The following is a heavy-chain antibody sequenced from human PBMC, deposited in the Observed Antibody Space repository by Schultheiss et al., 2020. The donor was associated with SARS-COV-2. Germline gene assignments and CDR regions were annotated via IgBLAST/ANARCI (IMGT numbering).Heavy chain of an antibody. CDR2: IFSIDEK. J-gene: IGHJ5*02. Sequence: ETLSLTCTVSGGSISSYYWSWIRQPPGKGLEWLAHIFSIDEKSYNISLESRLTISKDTSKSQVVLTMTNMDPVDTATYYCARIRQVSVDNTWYFGWFDPWGQGTLVTVSS. V-gene: IGHV2-26*01. CDR3: ARIRQVSVDNTWYFGWFDP. CDR1: GGSISSYYW. D-gene: IGHD3-9*01.